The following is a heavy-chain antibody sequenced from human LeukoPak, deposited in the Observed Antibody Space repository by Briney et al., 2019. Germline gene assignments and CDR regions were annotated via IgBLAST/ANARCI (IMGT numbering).Heavy chain of an antibody. J-gene: IGHJ4*02. CDR2: IYPGDSDT. V-gene: IGHV5-51*01. CDR3: ATPVQYYYGSGSYNITPIDY. D-gene: IGHD3-10*01. Sequence: GESLKISCKGSGYSFTSYWIGWVRQMPGKGLEWMGIIYPGDSDTRYSPSFQGQVTISADKSISTAYLQWSSLKASDTAMYYCATPVQYYYGSGSYNITPIDYWGQGTLVTVPS. CDR1: GYSFTSYW.